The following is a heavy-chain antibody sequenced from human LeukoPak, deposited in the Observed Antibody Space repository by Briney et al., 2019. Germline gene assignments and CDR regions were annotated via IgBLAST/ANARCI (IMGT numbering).Heavy chain of an antibody. CDR2: IIPIFGTA. Sequence: SVKVSCKASGGTFSSYAISWVRQAPGQGLEWMGGIIPIFGTANYAQKFQGRVTITADESTSTAYMELSSLRSEDTAVYYCAGSLWFGELFNYYGMDVWGQGTTVTVSS. D-gene: IGHD3-10*01. V-gene: IGHV1-69*13. J-gene: IGHJ6*02. CDR3: AGSLWFGELFNYYGMDV. CDR1: GGTFSSYA.